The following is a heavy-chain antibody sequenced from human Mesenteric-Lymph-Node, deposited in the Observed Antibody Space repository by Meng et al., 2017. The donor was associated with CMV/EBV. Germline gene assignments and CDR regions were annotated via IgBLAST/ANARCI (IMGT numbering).Heavy chain of an antibody. Sequence: SETLSLPCPVPGGPISSYYWSWIRPPPGKGLEWIGYIYYSGSTNYNPPLKSRVTISVDTSKNQFSLKLSSVTAADTAVYYCARRGRDFWSGYQGPFGYWGQGTLVTVSS. J-gene: IGHJ4*02. CDR2: IYYSGST. D-gene: IGHD3-3*01. CDR3: ARRGRDFWSGYQGPFGY. CDR1: GGPISSYY. V-gene: IGHV4-59*01.